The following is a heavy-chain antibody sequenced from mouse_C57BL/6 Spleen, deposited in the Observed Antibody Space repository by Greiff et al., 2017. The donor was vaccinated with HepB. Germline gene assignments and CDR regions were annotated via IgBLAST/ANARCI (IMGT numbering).Heavy chain of an antibody. J-gene: IGHJ3*01. CDR1: GYTFTSYW. D-gene: IGHD2-5*01. CDR2: IHPNSGST. CDR3: ARDYSNPRFAY. Sequence: VQLQQPGAELVKPGASVKLSCKASGYTFTSYWMHWVKQRPGQGLEWIGMIHPNSGSTNYNEKFKSKATLTVDKSSSTAYMQLSSLTSEDSAVYYCARDYSNPRFAYWGQGTLVTVSA. V-gene: IGHV1-64*01.